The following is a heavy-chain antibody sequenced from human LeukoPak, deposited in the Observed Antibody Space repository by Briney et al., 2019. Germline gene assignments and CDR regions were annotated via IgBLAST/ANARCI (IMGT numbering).Heavy chain of an antibody. Sequence: ASVKVSCKASGYTFTGYYMHWVRQAPGQGLEWVGWINPDSGGTNYAQKFQGRVTMTRDTSISTAYMELTSLTSDDTAVYFCARGGGGLAYWGPGTLVTVSS. J-gene: IGHJ4*02. V-gene: IGHV1-2*02. CDR1: GYTFTGYY. D-gene: IGHD2-15*01. CDR2: INPDSGGT. CDR3: ARGGGGLAY.